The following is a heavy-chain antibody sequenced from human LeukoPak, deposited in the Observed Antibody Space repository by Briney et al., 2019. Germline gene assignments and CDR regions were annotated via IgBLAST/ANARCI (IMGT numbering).Heavy chain of an antibody. CDR2: IYYSGRT. CDR1: GGSISSYY. CDR3: ARDSSISGTLHSAFDI. Sequence: SETLSLTCTVSGGSISSYYWNWIRQPPGKGLEWIGYIYYSGRTNYNPSLKSRVTISVDTSKNQFSLKLSSVTAADTAVYYCARDSSISGTLHSAFDIWGQGTMVTVSS. J-gene: IGHJ3*02. D-gene: IGHD1-7*01. V-gene: IGHV4-59*12.